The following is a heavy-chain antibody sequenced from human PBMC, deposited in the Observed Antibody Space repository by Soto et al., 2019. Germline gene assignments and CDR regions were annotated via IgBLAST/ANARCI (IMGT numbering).Heavy chain of an antibody. D-gene: IGHD6-6*01. V-gene: IGHV4-59*01. CDR1: GGSISSYY. CDR3: ATLYAARPVAPNWFDP. Sequence: SETLSLPCTVSGGSISSYYWSWIRQPPGKGLEWIGYIYYSGSTNYNPSLKSRVTISVDTSKNQFSLKLSSVTAADTAVYYCATLYAARPVAPNWFDPWGQGTLVTVSS. CDR2: IYYSGST. J-gene: IGHJ5*02.